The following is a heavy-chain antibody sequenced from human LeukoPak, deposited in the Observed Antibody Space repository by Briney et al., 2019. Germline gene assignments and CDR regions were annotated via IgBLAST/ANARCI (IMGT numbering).Heavy chain of an antibody. CDR1: GFTFSSYA. D-gene: IGHD2-21*02. Sequence: GGSLRLSCAASGFTFSSYAMSWVRQAPGKGLEWVSCISSSGGTPYYPDSVKGRFTISRDNSKNTLYLQMNSLRVEDRALYYCAKEVTGLRRGYFDYWGQGTLVTVSS. CDR3: AKEVTGLRRGYFDY. V-gene: IGHV3-23*01. J-gene: IGHJ4*02. CDR2: ISSSGGTP.